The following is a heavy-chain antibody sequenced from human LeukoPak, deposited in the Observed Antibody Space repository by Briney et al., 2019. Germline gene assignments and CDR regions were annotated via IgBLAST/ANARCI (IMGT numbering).Heavy chain of an antibody. V-gene: IGHV4-31*03. CDR3: ARDRYCSSTSCYISAFDI. J-gene: IGHJ3*02. CDR2: IYYSGST. Sequence: PSETLSLTCTVSGGSISSGGYYWSWIRQHPGKGLEWIGYIYYSGSTYYNPSLKSRVTISVDTSKNQFSLKLSSVTAADTAVYYCARDRYCSSTSCYISAFDIWGQGTMVTVSS. CDR1: GGSISSGGYY. D-gene: IGHD2-2*02.